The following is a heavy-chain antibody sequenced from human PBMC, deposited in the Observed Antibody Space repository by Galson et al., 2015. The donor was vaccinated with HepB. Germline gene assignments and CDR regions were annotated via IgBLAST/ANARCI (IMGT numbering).Heavy chain of an antibody. D-gene: IGHD5-18*01. CDR1: GYTFTSYG. CDR3: ARNPQPTLDTAMVDVTLTLYYYYYGMDV. J-gene: IGHJ6*02. Sequence: SVKVSCKASGYTFTSYGISWVRQAPGQGLEWMGWISAYNGNTNYAQKLQGRVTMTTDTSTSTAYMELRSLRSDDTAVYYCARNPQPTLDTAMVDVTLTLYYYYYGMDVWGQGTTVTVSS. V-gene: IGHV1-18*01. CDR2: ISAYNGNT.